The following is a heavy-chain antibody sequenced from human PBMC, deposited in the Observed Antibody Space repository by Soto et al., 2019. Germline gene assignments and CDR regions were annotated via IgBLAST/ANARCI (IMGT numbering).Heavy chain of an antibody. Sequence: PSETLSLTCTVSGGSISSYYWSWIRQPPGKGLEWIGYIYYSGSTNYNPSLKSRVTISVDTSKNQFSLKLSSVTAADTAVYYCARSRYFDWLGYFDYWGQGTLVTVSS. CDR1: GGSISSYY. V-gene: IGHV4-59*08. D-gene: IGHD3-9*01. CDR2: IYYSGST. J-gene: IGHJ4*02. CDR3: ARSRYFDWLGYFDY.